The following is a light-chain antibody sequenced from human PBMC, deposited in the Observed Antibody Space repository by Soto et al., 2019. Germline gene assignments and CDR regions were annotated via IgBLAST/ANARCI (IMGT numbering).Light chain of an antibody. CDR1: QSVSSTY. Sequence: EIVLTQSPGTVSLSPGERATLSCRASQSVSSTYLAWYQQKSGQPPRLLIYGTFSRATGVPDRFSGSRSGTDFTLTISRLEPEDFAMYYCQQYISSPYTFGQGTKLEIK. CDR3: QQYISSPYT. V-gene: IGKV3-20*01. J-gene: IGKJ2*01. CDR2: GTF.